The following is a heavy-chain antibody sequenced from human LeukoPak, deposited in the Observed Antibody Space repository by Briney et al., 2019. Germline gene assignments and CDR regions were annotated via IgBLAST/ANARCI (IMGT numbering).Heavy chain of an antibody. CDR3: ARVRVATTAINYFDY. J-gene: IGHJ4*02. CDR2: ISGSGGST. V-gene: IGHV3-23*01. D-gene: IGHD5-12*01. CDR1: GFTFSSYA. Sequence: TGGSLRLSCAASGFTFSSYAMSWVRQAPGKGLEWVSAISGSGGSTYYAYSVKGRFTISRDNSKNTLYLQMNSLRAEDTAVYYCARVRVATTAINYFDYWGQGTLVTVSS.